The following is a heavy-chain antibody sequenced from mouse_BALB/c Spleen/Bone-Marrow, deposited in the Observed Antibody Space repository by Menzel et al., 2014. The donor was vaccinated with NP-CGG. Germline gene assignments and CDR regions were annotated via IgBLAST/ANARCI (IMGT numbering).Heavy chain of an antibody. J-gene: IGHJ4*01. CDR3: ARWGYYYAMDY. CDR1: GFTFSSFG. Sequence: VQLKQSGGGLVQPGGSRKLSCAASGFTFSSFGIHWVRRAPEKGLEWVAYISSGSSNINYADTVKGRFTISRDNPKNTLFLQMTSLRSEDTAMYYCARWGYYYAMDYWGQGTSVTVSS. V-gene: IGHV5-17*02. CDR2: ISSGSSNI. D-gene: IGHD2-2*01.